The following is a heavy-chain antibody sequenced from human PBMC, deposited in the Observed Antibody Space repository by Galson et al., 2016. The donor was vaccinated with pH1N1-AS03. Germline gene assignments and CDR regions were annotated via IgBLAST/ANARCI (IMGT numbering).Heavy chain of an antibody. Sequence: PALVKPTQTLTLTCTFSGFSFTTSEVGVGWIRQPPGKALAWLALIRWDDDKRYSPFLKSRVTVTKDTSKNQVVLTMTNMDPLDTATYFCAKYSGSSGFSYWGQGTLVTVSS. J-gene: IGHJ4*02. D-gene: IGHD5-12*01. CDR1: GFSFTTSEVG. CDR2: IRWDDDK. V-gene: IGHV2-5*02. CDR3: AKYSGSSGFSY.